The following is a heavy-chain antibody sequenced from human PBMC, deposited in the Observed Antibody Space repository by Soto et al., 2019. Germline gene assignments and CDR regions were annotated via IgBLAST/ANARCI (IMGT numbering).Heavy chain of an antibody. CDR1: GGNFGNYG. J-gene: IGHJ4*02. CDR2: VSHDGSRE. Sequence: GRSHRLRYAASGGNFGNYGGSWIRKETGKGLEWVAYVSHDGSREYYPDSARGRFTISRDNSKNTVYLQMNSLRAEDTALYYCARDDCTTTTCFGYWGQGTPVTVSS. CDR3: ARDDCTTTTCFGY. V-gene: IGHV3-33*05. D-gene: IGHD2-2*01.